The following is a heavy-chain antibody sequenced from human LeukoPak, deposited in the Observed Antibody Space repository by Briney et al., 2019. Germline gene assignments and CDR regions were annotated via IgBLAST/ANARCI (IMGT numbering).Heavy chain of an antibody. D-gene: IGHD6-13*01. J-gene: IGHJ3*02. Sequence: PSETLSLTCTVSGGSISSYYWSWLRQPPGKGLEWIGYIYYSGSTNYNPSLKSRVTISVDTSKNQFSLKLSSVTAADTAVYYCARWFRQLVSAFDIWGQGTMVTVSS. CDR1: GGSISSYY. V-gene: IGHV4-59*01. CDR3: ARWFRQLVSAFDI. CDR2: IYYSGST.